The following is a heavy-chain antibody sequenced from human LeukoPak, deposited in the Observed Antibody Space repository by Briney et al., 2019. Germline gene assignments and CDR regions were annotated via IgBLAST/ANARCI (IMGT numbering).Heavy chain of an antibody. CDR1: GFTFSSYA. V-gene: IGHV3-23*01. J-gene: IGHJ4*02. D-gene: IGHD3-10*01. CDR2: ISGSGGST. Sequence: SGGSLRLSCAASGFTFSSYAMSWVRQAPGKGLEWVSAISGSGGSTYYADSVRGRFTISGDNSKNTLYLQMNSLRAEDTAVYYCVSNHQEYYYLSLDYWGQGTLVTVSS. CDR3: VSNHQEYYYLSLDY.